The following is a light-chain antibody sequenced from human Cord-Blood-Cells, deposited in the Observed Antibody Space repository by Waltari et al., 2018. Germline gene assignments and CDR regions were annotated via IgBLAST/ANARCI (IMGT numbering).Light chain of an antibody. CDR2: DAS. CDR1: QSVSSY. V-gene: IGKV3-11*01. Sequence: EIVLTQSPATLSLSPGERATLSCRASQSVSSYLAWYQQKPGQAPRLLIYDASIRANGIPARFSGSGSGTDFTLTISSLEPEDFAVYYCQQRSNWPYTFGQGTKLEIK. J-gene: IGKJ2*01. CDR3: QQRSNWPYT.